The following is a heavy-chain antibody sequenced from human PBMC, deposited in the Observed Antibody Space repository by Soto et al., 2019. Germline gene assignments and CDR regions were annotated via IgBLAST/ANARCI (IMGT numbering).Heavy chain of an antibody. Sequence: IRCGESLKISCEGSGYSFTTYWIAWVRQMPGKGLEWMGIVYPGDSDTRYSPSFQGQVTISADKSITTAYLQWSSLKALDTAVYYCARLNRPEAGFVNYMDVWGKGTTVTVSS. V-gene: IGHV5-51*01. J-gene: IGHJ6*03. D-gene: IGHD3-3*01. CDR3: ARLNRPEAGFVNYMDV. CDR2: VYPGDSDT. CDR1: GYSFTTYW.